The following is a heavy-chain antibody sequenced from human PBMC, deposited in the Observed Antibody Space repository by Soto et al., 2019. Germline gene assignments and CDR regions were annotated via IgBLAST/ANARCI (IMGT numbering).Heavy chain of an antibody. V-gene: IGHV1-2*02. CDR2: INPNSGGT. J-gene: IGHJ1*01. Sequence: ASVKVSCKASGYTFTGYYMHWVRQAPGQGLEWMGWINPNSGGTNYSQKFQGRVTITRDTSASTAYMELSSLRSEDTAVYYCARGGDYDILTGYLQHWGQGTLVTVSS. CDR1: GYTFTGYY. CDR3: ARGGDYDILTGYLQH. D-gene: IGHD3-9*01.